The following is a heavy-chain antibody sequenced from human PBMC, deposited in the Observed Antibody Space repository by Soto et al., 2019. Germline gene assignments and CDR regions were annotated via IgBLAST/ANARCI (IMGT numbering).Heavy chain of an antibody. CDR2: INIGNGNT. Sequence: QVQLVQSGAELKKPGSSVKVSCKASGGTFSNNGISWVRQAPGQGLEWMGWINIGNGNTESSQKFQGRVTITTDTSASTAYMELRSLASEDTSVYYCAREPLCGGKCYDNYFYPWGQGTLVTVSS. CDR3: AREPLCGGKCYDNYFYP. CDR1: GGTFSNNG. D-gene: IGHD2-15*01. J-gene: IGHJ5*02. V-gene: IGHV1-3*04.